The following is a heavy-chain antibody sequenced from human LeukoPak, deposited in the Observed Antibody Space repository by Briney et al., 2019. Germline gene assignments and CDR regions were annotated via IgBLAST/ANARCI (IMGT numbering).Heavy chain of an antibody. CDR1: GFTFSSYW. J-gene: IGHJ3*02. D-gene: IGHD1-26*01. CDR3: ARDGVGANGAFDI. CDR2: INSDGSST. V-gene: IGHV3-74*01. Sequence: GGSLRLSCAASGFTFSSYWMHWVRQAPGKGLVWVSRINSDGSSTSYADSVKGRFTISRGNAKNTLYLQMNSLRAEDTAVYYCARDGVGANGAFDIWGQGTMVTVSS.